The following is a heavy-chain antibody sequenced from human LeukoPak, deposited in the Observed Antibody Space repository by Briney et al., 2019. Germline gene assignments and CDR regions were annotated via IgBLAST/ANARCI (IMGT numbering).Heavy chain of an antibody. D-gene: IGHD1-26*01. Sequence: AGGSLRLSCAASGFTFINYAMTWVRQAPGKGLEWVSAISGSGNSTYYPDSVKGRFSISRDNSKNTLYLQISSLRAKDTAVYYCAKTLVGATSGPDYYFVSWGQGTLVTVSS. CDR1: GFTFINYA. CDR3: AKTLVGATSGPDYYFVS. J-gene: IGHJ4*02. CDR2: ISGSGNST. V-gene: IGHV3-23*01.